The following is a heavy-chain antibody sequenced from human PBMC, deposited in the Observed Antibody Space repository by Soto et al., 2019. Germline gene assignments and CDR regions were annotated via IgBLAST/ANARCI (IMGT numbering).Heavy chain of an antibody. CDR1: GGSFSGYY. Sequence: SDTLSLTCAVYGGSFSGYYWSWIRQPPGKGLERIGEINHSGSTNYNPSLKSRVTISVDTSKNQFSLKLSSVTAADTAVYYCARGSRYGDQDYWGQGTLVTVSS. CDR2: INHSGST. D-gene: IGHD4-17*01. J-gene: IGHJ4*02. V-gene: IGHV4-34*01. CDR3: ARGSRYGDQDY.